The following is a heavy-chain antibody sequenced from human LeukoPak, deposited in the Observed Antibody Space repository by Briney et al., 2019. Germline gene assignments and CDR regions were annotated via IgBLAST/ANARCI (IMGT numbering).Heavy chain of an antibody. CDR1: GFSFRSYA. J-gene: IGHJ4*02. V-gene: IGHV3-30*04. CDR2: IIYDGSDK. D-gene: IGHD5-18*01. CDR3: ARGGYSYGRLLDY. Sequence: QAGGSLRLSCAASGFSFRSYAMHWVRQAPGKGLEWVAVIIYDGSDKYYTDSVKGRFTISRDNSKNTLYLQMSSLRTDDTAVYYCARGGYSYGRLLDYWGQGTLVTVSS.